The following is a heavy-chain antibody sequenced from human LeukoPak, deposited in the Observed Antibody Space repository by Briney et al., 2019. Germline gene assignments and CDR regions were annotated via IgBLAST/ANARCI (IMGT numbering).Heavy chain of an antibody. V-gene: IGHV1-2*02. Sequence: ASVKVSCKTSGYSFTDYYMHWVRQAPGQGLEWMGWINPKSGGTSSAQKFQGRVTMTSDPSITTVYMEVSWLTSDDTAIYYCARADRLDGGPYLIGPWGQGTLVTVSS. CDR1: GYSFTDYY. D-gene: IGHD2-21*01. CDR3: ARADRLDGGPYLIGP. J-gene: IGHJ5*02. CDR2: INPKSGGT.